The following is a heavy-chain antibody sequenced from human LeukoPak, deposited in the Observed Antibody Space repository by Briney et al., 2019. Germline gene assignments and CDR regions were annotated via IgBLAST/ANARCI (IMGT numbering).Heavy chain of an antibody. D-gene: IGHD6-13*01. CDR3: ARQLAAAGRGQPPGAFDP. CDR1: GGTISSYY. V-gene: IGHV4-59*08. CDR2: IYYSGST. Sequence: SETLSLTCTVSGGTISSYYWSWIRHPPGKGLEWIGYIYYSGSTNYNPSLKSRVTISVDTSKNQFSLKLSSVTAADTAVYYCARQLAAAGRGQPPGAFDPWGQGTLVTVSS. J-gene: IGHJ5*02.